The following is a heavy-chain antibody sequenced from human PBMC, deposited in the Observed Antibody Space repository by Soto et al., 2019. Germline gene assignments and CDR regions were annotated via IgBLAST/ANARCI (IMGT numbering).Heavy chain of an antibody. D-gene: IGHD6-6*01. Sequence: PSETLSLTCNVSCGSTSRDNYWSWIRQHPGKGLEWIVHIYYSGNTDYNPSIKSRLAISIDSSRNQFSLKLSSVTAADTAVYFSAREGGDSSDGHYYFDSWGHGSRVTVPS. CDR2: IYYSGNT. J-gene: IGHJ4*01. V-gene: IGHV4-30-4*01. CDR3: AREGGDSSDGHYYFDS. CDR1: CGSTSRDNY.